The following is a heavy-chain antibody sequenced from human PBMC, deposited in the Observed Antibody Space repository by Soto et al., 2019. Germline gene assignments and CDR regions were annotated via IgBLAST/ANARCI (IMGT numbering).Heavy chain of an antibody. Sequence: QVQLQQWGAGLLKPSETLSLTCAVYGGSFSGYYWSWIRQPPGKGLEWIGEINHSGSTNYNPSLKIRVTRSVDTSKNQFSLKLSSVTAADTAVYYCARGWRVVPAAVDYWGQGTLVTVSS. D-gene: IGHD2-2*01. CDR1: GGSFSGYY. CDR3: ARGWRVVPAAVDY. V-gene: IGHV4-34*01. J-gene: IGHJ4*02. CDR2: INHSGST.